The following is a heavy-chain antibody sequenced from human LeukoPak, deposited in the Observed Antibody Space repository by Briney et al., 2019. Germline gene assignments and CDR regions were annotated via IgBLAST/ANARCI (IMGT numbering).Heavy chain of an antibody. J-gene: IGHJ5*02. CDR3: ARHQRGYDILTGYSPPNWFDP. CDR2: IYYSGST. V-gene: IGHV4-39*01. D-gene: IGHD3-9*01. Sequence: KPGGSLRLSCAASGFTVSSNYMSWVRQPPGKGLEWIGSIYYSGSTYYNPSLKSRVTISVDTSKNQFSLKLSSVTAADTAVYYCARHQRGYDILTGYSPPNWFDPWGQGTLVTVSS. CDR1: GFTVSSNY.